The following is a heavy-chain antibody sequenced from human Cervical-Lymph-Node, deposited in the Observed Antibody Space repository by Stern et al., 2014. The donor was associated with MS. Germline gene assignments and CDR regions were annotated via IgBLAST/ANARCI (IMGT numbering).Heavy chain of an antibody. D-gene: IGHD4-17*01. CDR1: GFSLSTGGMR. CDR2: IDWDDDK. CDR3: ARMSGDYDYYYGMDV. Sequence: ESGPALVKPTQTLTLTCTFSGFSLSTGGMRVSWIRQPPGKALEWLARIDWDDDKFYSTSLKTRLTISKDTSKNQVVLTMTNMDPVDTATYYCARMSGDYDYYYGMDVWGQGTTVTVSS. V-gene: IGHV2-70*04. J-gene: IGHJ6*02.